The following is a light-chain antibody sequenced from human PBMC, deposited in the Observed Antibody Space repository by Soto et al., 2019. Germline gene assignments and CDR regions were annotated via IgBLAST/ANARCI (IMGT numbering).Light chain of an antibody. J-gene: IGLJ2*01. CDR2: DVS. CDR3: SSYTSSSTLGV. V-gene: IGLV2-14*01. Sequence: QSVLTQPASVSGSPGQSITISCTGTSSDVGGYNYVSWYQQHPGKAPKLMIYDVSNRPSGVSNRISGSMSGNTASLTISGLQAEDEADYYCSSYTSSSTLGVFGGGTKLTVL. CDR1: SSDVGGYNY.